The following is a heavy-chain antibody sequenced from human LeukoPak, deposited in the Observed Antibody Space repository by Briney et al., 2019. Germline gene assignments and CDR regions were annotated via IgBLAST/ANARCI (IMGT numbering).Heavy chain of an antibody. CDR1: GYTFTSYY. CDR3: ARKGYGALHNYFDY. J-gene: IGHJ4*02. D-gene: IGHD4-17*01. Sequence: ASVKVSCKASGYTFTSYYMHWVRQVPGQGLEWMAMINPSGGSTTYAQKFQGRVTVTRDTSTSTVYMELYSLRSEDTAVYYCARKGYGALHNYFDYWGQGTLVTVSS. V-gene: IGHV1-46*01. CDR2: INPSGGST.